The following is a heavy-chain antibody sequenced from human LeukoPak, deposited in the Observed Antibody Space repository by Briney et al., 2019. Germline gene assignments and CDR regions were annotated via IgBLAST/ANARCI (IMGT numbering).Heavy chain of an antibody. Sequence: SETLSLTCGVSGGSVSDDDYSWSWIRQPPGKGLEWIGHIWDYGGAKLNPTLKSRVTILIDKSKNQFSLNLSSVTAADTAVYYCARDGSPIDYWGQGTLVTVSS. V-gene: IGHV4-30-2*01. CDR2: IWDYGGA. D-gene: IGHD2-15*01. CDR1: GGSVSDDDYS. CDR3: ARDGSPIDY. J-gene: IGHJ4*02.